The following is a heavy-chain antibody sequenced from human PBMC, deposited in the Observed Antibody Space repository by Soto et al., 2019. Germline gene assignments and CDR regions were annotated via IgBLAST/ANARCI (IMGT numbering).Heavy chain of an antibody. V-gene: IGHV4-39*01. CDR3: ARHDNIVVVPAAVHY. CDR1: GGSIRSTYYY. D-gene: IGHD2-2*01. J-gene: IGHJ4*02. CDR2: VYYTGNT. Sequence: QLQLQESGPGLVKPSETLSLTCTVSGGSIRSTYYYWGWIRQPPGKGLEWLGGVYYTGNTHYNPSLKSRVTISVDTSKNQFYLTLTSVTAADTAVYYCARHDNIVVVPAAVHYWGPGTLVTVSS.